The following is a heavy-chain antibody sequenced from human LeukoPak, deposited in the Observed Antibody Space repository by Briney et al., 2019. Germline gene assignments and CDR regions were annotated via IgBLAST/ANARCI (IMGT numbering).Heavy chain of an antibody. CDR2: INWNGGST. CDR3: ARVGDIVVVPAYFDY. Sequence: GGTLRLSCAASGFTFDDYGMSWVRKAPRKGLEWVSGINWNGGSTGYADSVKGRFTISRDNAKNSLYLQMNSLRAEDTALYYCARVGDIVVVPAYFDYWGQGTLVTVSS. J-gene: IGHJ4*02. D-gene: IGHD2-2*01. V-gene: IGHV3-20*04. CDR1: GFTFDDYG.